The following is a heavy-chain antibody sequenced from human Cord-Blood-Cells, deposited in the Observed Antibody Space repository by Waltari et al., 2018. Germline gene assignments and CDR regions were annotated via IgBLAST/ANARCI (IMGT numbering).Heavy chain of an antibody. J-gene: IGHJ4*02. CDR1: GYTLPELS. CDR3: ATDLGLAWFRELFTFDY. CDR2: FDPEDGET. Sequence: QVQLVQSGAEVKKPGASVKVSCKVSGYTLPELSMHWVRQAPGKGLEWMGGFDPEDGETIYAQKFQGRVTMTEDTSTDTAYMELSSLRSEDTAVYYCATDLGLAWFRELFTFDYWGQRTLVTVSS. D-gene: IGHD3-10*01. V-gene: IGHV1-24*01.